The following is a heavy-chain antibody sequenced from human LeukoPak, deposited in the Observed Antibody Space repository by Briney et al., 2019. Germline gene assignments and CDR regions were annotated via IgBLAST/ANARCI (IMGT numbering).Heavy chain of an antibody. Sequence: SETLSLTCAVYGGSFSGYYWSWIRQPPGKGLEWIGEINHSGSTNYNPSLKSRVTISVDTSKNQFSLKLSSVTAADTAVYYCARREYYYGSGAPPKPYNWFDPWGQGTLVIVSS. CDR3: ARREYYYGSGAPPKPYNWFDP. D-gene: IGHD3-10*01. CDR1: GGSFSGYY. J-gene: IGHJ5*02. V-gene: IGHV4-34*01. CDR2: INHSGST.